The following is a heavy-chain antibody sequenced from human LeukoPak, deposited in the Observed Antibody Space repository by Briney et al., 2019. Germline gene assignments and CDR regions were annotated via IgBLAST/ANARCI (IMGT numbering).Heavy chain of an antibody. CDR2: INHSGST. D-gene: IGHD4-11*01. V-gene: IGHV4-34*01. CDR3: ARVRIMAGIYSGKLNNFDY. J-gene: IGHJ4*02. Sequence: PSETLSLTCSVNRGFFSGHYWTWLRQSPGKGLEWIGEINHSGSTNYNPSLKSRVTISVDTSKNQFSLKLSSVTAADTAVYYCARVRIMAGIYSGKLNNFDYWGQGTLVTVSS. CDR1: RGFFSGHY.